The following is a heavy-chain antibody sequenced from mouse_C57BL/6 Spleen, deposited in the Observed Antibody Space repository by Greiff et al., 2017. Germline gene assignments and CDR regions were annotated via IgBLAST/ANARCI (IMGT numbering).Heavy chain of an antibody. J-gene: IGHJ3*01. CDR3: ARDRGYDGWFAY. D-gene: IGHD2-2*01. CDR1: GYSITSGYD. Sequence: EVHLVESGPGMVKPSQSLSLTCTVTGYSITSGYDWHWIRHFPGNKLEWMGYISYSGSTNYNPSLKSRISITHDTSKNHFFLKLNSVTTEDTATYYCARDRGYDGWFAYWGQGTLVTVSA. V-gene: IGHV3-1*01. CDR2: ISYSGST.